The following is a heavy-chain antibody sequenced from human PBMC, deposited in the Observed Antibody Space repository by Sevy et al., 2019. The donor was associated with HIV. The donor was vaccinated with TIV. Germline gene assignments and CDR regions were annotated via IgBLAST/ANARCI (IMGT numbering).Heavy chain of an antibody. CDR1: RFTFSTYV. J-gene: IGHJ4*02. CDR2: IWHDGNSE. V-gene: IGHV3-33*08. Sequence: GGSLRLSCVASRFTFSTYVMHWVRQAPGKGLEWVAVIWHDGNSEYYADSVRGRFTISRDDSKNTLYLQMNSLRAEDTAVYYCASEAGYVTDSRPFDYWGQGTLVTVSS. CDR3: ASEAGYVTDSRPFDY. D-gene: IGHD5-12*01.